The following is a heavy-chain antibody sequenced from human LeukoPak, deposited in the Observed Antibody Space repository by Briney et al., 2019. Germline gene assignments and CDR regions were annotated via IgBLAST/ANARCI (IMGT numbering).Heavy chain of an antibody. CDR3: ARDWGYCSGGSCYGMDV. J-gene: IGHJ6*02. CDR1: GFTFSSYS. CDR2: ISSSSSYI. D-gene: IGHD2-15*01. Sequence: AGGSLRLPCAASGFTFSSYSMNWVRQAPGKGLEWVSSISSSSSYIYYADSVKGRFTISRDNAKNSLYLQMNSLRAEDTAVYYCARDWGYCSGGSCYGMDVWGQGTTVTVSS. V-gene: IGHV3-21*01.